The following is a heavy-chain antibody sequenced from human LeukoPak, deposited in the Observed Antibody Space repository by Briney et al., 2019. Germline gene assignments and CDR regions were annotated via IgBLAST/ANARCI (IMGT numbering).Heavy chain of an antibody. Sequence: GGSLRLSCARSGFTFSNYGMNWVRQAPGRGLEWISYISSSGSTKNYADSVEGRFTISKDNAKRSLYLQMNSLRAEETAVYYCAKTDFYGYWFDYWGQGTLVTVSS. CDR2: ISSSGSTK. D-gene: IGHD5/OR15-5a*01. CDR1: GFTFSNYG. CDR3: AKTDFYGYWFDY. V-gene: IGHV3-48*03. J-gene: IGHJ4*02.